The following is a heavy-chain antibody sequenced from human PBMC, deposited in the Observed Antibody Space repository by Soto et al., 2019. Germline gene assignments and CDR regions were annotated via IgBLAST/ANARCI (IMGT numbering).Heavy chain of an antibody. CDR3: ASSRPPSYYDILTGYNQYYFDY. CDR2: ISSSGSTI. Sequence: SGGSLRLSCAASGFTFSSYEMNWVRQAPGKGLEWVSYISSSGSTIYYADSVKGRFTISRDNAKNSLYLQMNSLRAEDTAVYYCASSRPPSYYDILTGYNQYYFDYWGQGTLVTVSS. D-gene: IGHD3-9*01. CDR1: GFTFSSYE. V-gene: IGHV3-48*03. J-gene: IGHJ4*02.